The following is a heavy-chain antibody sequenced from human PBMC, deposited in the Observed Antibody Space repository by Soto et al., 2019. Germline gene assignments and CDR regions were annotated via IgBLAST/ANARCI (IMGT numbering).Heavy chain of an antibody. CDR1: GFSVSSSH. J-gene: IGHJ5*02. V-gene: IGHV3-53*01. CDR3: AKLGPYGSESYSFRYNWTDP. CDR2: IYSGGAT. Sequence: EVQLVDSGGGLIQPGGSLRLSCAASGFSVSSSHMIWVRQAPGKGLEWVSVIYSGGATYYAVSVKGRFTISRDRSKNTVYLQSDGLRTEDTAVYYCAKLGPYGSESYSFRYNWTDPWGQGTLVPVSS. D-gene: IGHD3-10*01.